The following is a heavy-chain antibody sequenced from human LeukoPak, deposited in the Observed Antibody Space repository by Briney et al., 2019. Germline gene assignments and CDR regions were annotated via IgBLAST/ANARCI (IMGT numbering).Heavy chain of an antibody. V-gene: IGHV3-23*01. Sequence: GGSLRLSCAASGFTFSSYAMSWVRQAPGKGLEWVSSVSGNGGTTYYADSVKGRFTISRDNAKNSLYLQMNSLRAEDTAVYYCAKGGGTGYSSSWYSNWGQGTLVTVSS. CDR2: VSGNGGTT. CDR3: AKGGGTGYSSSWYSN. J-gene: IGHJ4*02. CDR1: GFTFSSYA. D-gene: IGHD6-13*01.